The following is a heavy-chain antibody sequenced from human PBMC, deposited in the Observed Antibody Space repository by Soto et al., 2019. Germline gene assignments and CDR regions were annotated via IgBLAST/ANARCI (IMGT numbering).Heavy chain of an antibody. Sequence: QVQLVESGGGLVKPGGSLRLSCAASGFTFSDYYMSWIRQAPGKGLEWVSYISSSSSYTNYTDSVKGRFTISRDNAKNSLYLQMNSLRAEDTAVYYCARDLEYSGYEGEGAVAGPTDYWGQGTLVTVSS. V-gene: IGHV3-11*06. J-gene: IGHJ4*02. CDR2: ISSSSSYT. D-gene: IGHD5-12*01. CDR3: ARDLEYSGYEGEGAVAGPTDY. CDR1: GFTFSDYY.